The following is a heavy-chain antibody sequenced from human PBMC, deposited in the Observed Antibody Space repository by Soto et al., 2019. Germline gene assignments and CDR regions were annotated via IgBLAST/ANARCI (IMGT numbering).Heavy chain of an antibody. CDR1: GFTFSSYG. Sequence: QVQLVESGGGVVQPGRSLRLSCAASGFTFSSYGMHWVRQAPGKGLEWVAVISYDGSNKYYADSVKGRFTISRDNSKNTLXRXXXSXXAEDTAVYYGAKASAPGTPPGSGSYPGIYYFGLEVWGQGTTVTVSS. J-gene: IGHJ6*02. CDR3: AKASAPGTPPGSGSYPGIYYFGLEV. CDR2: ISYDGSNK. V-gene: IGHV3-30*18. D-gene: IGHD3-10*01.